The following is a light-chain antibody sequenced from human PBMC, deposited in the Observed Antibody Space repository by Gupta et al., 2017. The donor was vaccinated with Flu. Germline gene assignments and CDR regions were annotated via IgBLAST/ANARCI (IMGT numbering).Light chain of an antibody. Sequence: PSILSASVGDRVTVTCRASQNINGRLAWYQQKPGRAPKLLIFKASSIESGVPSRFSGSGSGTEFTLTIDNLQPDDFATYYCQQDDVVPCVFGQGTKVDI. CDR3: QQDDVVPCV. J-gene: IGKJ1*01. CDR1: QNINGR. V-gene: IGKV1-5*03. CDR2: KAS.